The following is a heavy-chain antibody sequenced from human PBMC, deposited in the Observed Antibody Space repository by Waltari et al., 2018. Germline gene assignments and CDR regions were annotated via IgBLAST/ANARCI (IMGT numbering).Heavy chain of an antibody. J-gene: IGHJ4*02. CDR2: IFHTGFT. D-gene: IGHD6-13*01. CDR3: ARAPGVAAASYFDY. CDR1: GFSVDRGYF. V-gene: IGHV4-38-2*01. Sequence: QVQLQESGPGLVKPSETLSLTCDVSGFSVDRGYFWGWIRQPPGKGLEWIGTIFHTGFTYYTPSLRGRVTMSVDTSNNQFSLNLSSVTAADTALYYCARAPGVAAASYFDYWGQGILVTVSS.